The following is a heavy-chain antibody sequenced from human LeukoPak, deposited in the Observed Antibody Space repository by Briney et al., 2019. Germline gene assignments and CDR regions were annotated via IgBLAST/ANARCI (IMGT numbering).Heavy chain of an antibody. CDR3: AKDGLGGYGSSWYFDS. CDR2: IKQDGSEK. CDR1: GLTFSSYW. V-gene: IGHV3-7*03. J-gene: IGHJ4*02. D-gene: IGHD6-13*01. Sequence: GGSLRLSCAASGLTFSSYWMSWVRQAPGKGLEWVANIKQDGSEKYYVDSVKGRFTIARDNAKNSLYLQMNSLRAEDTALYYCAKDGLGGYGSSWYFDSWGQGALVTVSS.